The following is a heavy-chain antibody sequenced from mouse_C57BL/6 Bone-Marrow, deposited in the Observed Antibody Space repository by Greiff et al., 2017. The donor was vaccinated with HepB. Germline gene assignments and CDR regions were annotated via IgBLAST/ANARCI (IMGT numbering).Heavy chain of an antibody. CDR2: IYHSDSET. J-gene: IGHJ2*01. V-gene: IGHV1-61*01. Sequence: QVQLQQPGAELVRPGSSVKLSCKASGYTFTSYWMDWVKQRPGQGLEWIGNIYHSDSETHYNQKFKDKATLTVEKSSSTAYMQLSSLTSEDSAVYYCASQLTGSFFDYWGQGTTLTVSS. CDR3: ASQLTGSFFDY. CDR1: GYTFTSYW. D-gene: IGHD4-1*01.